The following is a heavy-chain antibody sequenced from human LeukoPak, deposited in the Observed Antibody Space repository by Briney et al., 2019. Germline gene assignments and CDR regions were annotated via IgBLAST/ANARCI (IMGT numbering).Heavy chain of an antibody. CDR1: GFSFSDYS. CDR3: ARDSFAGYDSSGYSSYDY. J-gene: IGHJ4*02. V-gene: IGHV3-21*01. Sequence: GGSLRLSCAASGFSFSDYSMNWVRQAPGKGREWVSFISSYSTYIYYEDSLKGRFTISRDNAKNSLYLQMNSLRAEDTAVYYCARDSFAGYDSSGYSSYDYWGQGTLVTVSS. D-gene: IGHD3-22*01. CDR2: ISSYSTYI.